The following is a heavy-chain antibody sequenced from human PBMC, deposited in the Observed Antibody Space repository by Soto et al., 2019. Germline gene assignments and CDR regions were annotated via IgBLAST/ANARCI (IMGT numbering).Heavy chain of an antibody. V-gene: IGHV1-3*01. CDR1: GYTFTSYA. CDR3: ARGSVAEIYHGFVI. J-gene: IGHJ3*02. Sequence: EASVKVSCKASGYTFTSYAMHWVRQAPGQRLEWMGWINAGNGNTKYSQKFQGRVTITRDTSASTAYMELSSLRSEDTAVYYCARGSVAEIYHGFVIWGKGQMVPISS. CDR2: INAGNGNT. D-gene: IGHD2-2*01.